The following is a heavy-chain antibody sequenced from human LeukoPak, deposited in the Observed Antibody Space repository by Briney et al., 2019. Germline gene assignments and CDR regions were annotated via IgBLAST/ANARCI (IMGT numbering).Heavy chain of an antibody. CDR2: IIPIFGTA. Sequence: SVKVSCKASGGTFSSYAISWVRQAPGQGLEWMGGIIPIFGTANYAQKFQGRVTITADESTSTAYMELSSLRSEDTAVYYCARGLTGEQLVREWFDPWGQGTLVTVSS. CDR3: ARGLTGEQLVREWFDP. CDR1: GGTFSSYA. D-gene: IGHD6-6*01. V-gene: IGHV1-69*01. J-gene: IGHJ5*02.